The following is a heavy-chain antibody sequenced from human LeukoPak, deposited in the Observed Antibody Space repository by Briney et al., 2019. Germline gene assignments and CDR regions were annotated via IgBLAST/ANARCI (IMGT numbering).Heavy chain of an antibody. CDR1: GFTFSSYW. D-gene: IGHD2-2*01. V-gene: IGHV3-74*01. CDR2: INSDGSST. Sequence: GGSLRLSCAASGFTFSSYWMHWVRQAPGKGLVWVSRINSDGSSTSYADSVKGRFTISRDNAKNTLYLQMNSLRAEDTAVYYCARADGRYCSSTSCLPDYWGQGTLVNVSS. CDR3: ARADGRYCSSTSCLPDY. J-gene: IGHJ4*02.